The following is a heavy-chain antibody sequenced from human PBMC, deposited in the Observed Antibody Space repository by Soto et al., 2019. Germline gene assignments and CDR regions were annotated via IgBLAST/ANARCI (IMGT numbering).Heavy chain of an antibody. J-gene: IGHJ6*02. CDR3: ARTAIAGYYYYGVDV. D-gene: IGHD2-21*02. Sequence: ASVKVSCKASGYTFTNYHMHWVRQAPGHGPEWMGIVNPSSGSTTYAQKFQGRVTMTRDTSTSTVYMELSSLRSEDTAVYYCARTAIAGYYYYGVDVWGQGTTVTVSS. CDR1: GYTFTNYH. CDR2: VNPSSGST. V-gene: IGHV1-46*01.